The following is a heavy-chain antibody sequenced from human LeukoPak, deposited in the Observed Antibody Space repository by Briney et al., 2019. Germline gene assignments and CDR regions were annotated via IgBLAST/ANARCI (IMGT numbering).Heavy chain of an antibody. CDR1: GGSISSHY. CDR2: IYYSGST. Sequence: SETLSLTCTVSGGSISSHYWSWIRQPPGKGLEWIGYIYYSGSTNYNPSLKSRVTISVDTPKNQFSLKLSSVTAADTAVYYCARASIAARQVDYWGQGTLVTVSS. D-gene: IGHD6-6*01. V-gene: IGHV4-59*11. CDR3: ARASIAARQVDY. J-gene: IGHJ4*02.